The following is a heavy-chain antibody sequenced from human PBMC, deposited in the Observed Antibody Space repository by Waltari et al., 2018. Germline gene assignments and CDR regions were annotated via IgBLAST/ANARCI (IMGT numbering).Heavy chain of an antibody. Sequence: QLQLQESGPGLVKPSETLSLTCTVSGGSISSSSYYWGWIRQPPGKGLEWIGSIYYSGSTYYNPSLKSRVTISVDTSKNQFSLKLSSVTAADTAVYYCARRGRLTSLRFLEWNLPDWYFDLWGRGTLVTVSS. CDR1: GGSISSSSYY. CDR3: ARRGRLTSLRFLEWNLPDWYFDL. D-gene: IGHD3-3*01. CDR2: IYYSGST. V-gene: IGHV4-39*01. J-gene: IGHJ2*01.